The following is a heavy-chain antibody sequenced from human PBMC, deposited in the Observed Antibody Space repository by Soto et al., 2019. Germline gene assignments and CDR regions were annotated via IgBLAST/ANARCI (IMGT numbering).Heavy chain of an antibody. V-gene: IGHV1-3*01. CDR1: GYTFTSYA. CDR2: INAGNGNT. J-gene: IGHJ4*02. Sequence: ASVKVSCKASGYTFTSYAMHWVRQAPGQRLEWMGWINAGNGNTKYSQKFQGRVTITRDTSASTAYMELSSLRSEDTAVYYCARDRGGWKRPSIAAPREGSSGSKSDYWGQGTLVTVSS. D-gene: IGHD6-6*01. CDR3: ARDRGGWKRPSIAAPREGSSGSKSDY.